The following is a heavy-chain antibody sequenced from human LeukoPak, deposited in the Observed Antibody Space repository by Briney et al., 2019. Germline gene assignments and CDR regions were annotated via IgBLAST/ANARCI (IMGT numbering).Heavy chain of an antibody. J-gene: IGHJ4*02. CDR1: GGSISSGGYS. CDR3: ASSVGAWFYFDY. D-gene: IGHD4/OR15-4a*01. CDR2: IYTSGST. Sequence: PSETLSLTCAVSGGSISSGGYSWSWIRQPPGKGLEWIGYIYTSGSTNYNPSLKSRVTISVDTSKNQFSLKLSSVTAADTAVYYCASSVGAWFYFDYWGQGTLVTVSS. V-gene: IGHV4-30-2*01.